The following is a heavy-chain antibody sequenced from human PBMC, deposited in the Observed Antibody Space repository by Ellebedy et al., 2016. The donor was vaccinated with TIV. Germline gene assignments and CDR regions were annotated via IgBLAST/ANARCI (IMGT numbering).Heavy chain of an antibody. CDR3: ARGGRGYYDTLGWTT. Sequence: ASVKVSCKASGYTFTSYGISWVRQAPGQGLEWMGWISAYNGNTNYAQKLQGRVTMTTDTSTSTAYMELRSLRSDDTAVYYCARGGRGYYDTLGWTTWGQGTLVTISS. CDR2: ISAYNGNT. J-gene: IGHJ4*02. V-gene: IGHV1-18*01. CDR1: GYTFTSYG. D-gene: IGHD3-22*01.